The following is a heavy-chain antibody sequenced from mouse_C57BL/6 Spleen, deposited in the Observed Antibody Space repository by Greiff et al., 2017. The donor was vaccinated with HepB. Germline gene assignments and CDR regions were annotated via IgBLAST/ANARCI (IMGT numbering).Heavy chain of an antibody. D-gene: IGHD1-1*01. CDR3: AKFITTVVATGDAMDY. CDR2: INPSSGYT. CDR1: GYTFTSYW. J-gene: IGHJ4*01. Sequence: QVQLKQSGAELAKPGASVKLSCKASGYTFTSYWMHWVKQRPGQGLEWIGYINPSSGYTKYNQKFKDKATLTADKSSSTAYMQLSSLTYEDSAVYYCAKFITTVVATGDAMDYWGQGTSVTVSS. V-gene: IGHV1-7*01.